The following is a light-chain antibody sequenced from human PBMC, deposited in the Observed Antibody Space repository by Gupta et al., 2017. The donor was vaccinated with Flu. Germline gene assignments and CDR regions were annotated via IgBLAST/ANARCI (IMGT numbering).Light chain of an antibody. CDR2: RNN. CDR1: SSNIGSNY. J-gene: IGLJ3*02. V-gene: IGLV1-47*01. CDR3: AAWDDGLSVWV. Sequence: QSLLTQPPSASAPPGQGVTISCSGSSSNIGSNYVYWYQQLPGTAPKLPINRNNQLRSGVPDRFSGSKSGTSAYLAISGLRSEDEADYYCAAWDDGLSVWVFGGGTKLTVL.